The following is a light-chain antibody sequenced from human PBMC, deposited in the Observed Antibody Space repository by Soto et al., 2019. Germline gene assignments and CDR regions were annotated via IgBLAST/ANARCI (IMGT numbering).Light chain of an antibody. CDR1: QDINKD. V-gene: IGKV1-27*01. CDR2: DAS. Sequence: DIQLTQSPPSLSASIGDRVTITCRASQDINKDLAWYRQNPGKVPNLLIYDASTLQSGVPSRFSGSGSGTDFTLTISSLQPEDVATYYYQTYNNLAMTFGPGTKVDVK. CDR3: QTYNNLAMT. J-gene: IGKJ3*01.